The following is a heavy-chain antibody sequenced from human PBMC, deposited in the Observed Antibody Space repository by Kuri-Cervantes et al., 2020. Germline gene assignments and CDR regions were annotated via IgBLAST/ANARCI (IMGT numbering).Heavy chain of an antibody. D-gene: IGHD3-10*01. J-gene: IGHJ4*02. Sequence: GESLKISCAASGFTFSDYYMSWIRQAPGKGLEWVSYISSSGSTIYYADSVKGRFTISRDNAKNSLYLQMNSLRAEDTAVYYCARVLGSGSFLGEYYFDYWGQGTLVTVSS. CDR1: GFTFSDYY. CDR3: ARVLGSGSFLGEYYFDY. V-gene: IGHV3-11*01. CDR2: ISSSGSTI.